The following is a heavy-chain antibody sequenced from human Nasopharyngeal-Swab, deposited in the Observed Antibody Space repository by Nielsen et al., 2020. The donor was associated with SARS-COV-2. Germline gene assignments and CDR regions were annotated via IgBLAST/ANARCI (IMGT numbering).Heavy chain of an antibody. CDR2: ISAYNGNT. J-gene: IGHJ4*02. D-gene: IGHD1-1*01. Sequence: WVRQAPGQGLEWMGWISAYNGNTNYAQKLQGRVTMTTDTSTSTAYMELRSLRSDDTAVYYCARDTGYNWGGGPPHFDYWGQGTLVTVSS. CDR3: ARDTGYNWGGGPPHFDY. V-gene: IGHV1-18*01.